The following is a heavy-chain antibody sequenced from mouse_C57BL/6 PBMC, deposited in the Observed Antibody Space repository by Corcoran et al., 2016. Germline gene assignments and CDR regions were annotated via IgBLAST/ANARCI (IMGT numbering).Heavy chain of an antibody. D-gene: IGHD2-5*01. J-gene: IGHJ1*03. V-gene: IGHV9-3*01. CDR3: ARDSNWYSDV. CDR2: INTYSGVP. Sequence: QIQLVLSGPELKKPGETVKISCKASGYTFTTYGMSWVKQAPGKGLKWMGWINTYSGVPTSADDFKGRFAFSLETSASTAFLQINNLENEDTATYFCARDSNWYSDVWGTGTTVTVSS. CDR1: GYTFTTYG.